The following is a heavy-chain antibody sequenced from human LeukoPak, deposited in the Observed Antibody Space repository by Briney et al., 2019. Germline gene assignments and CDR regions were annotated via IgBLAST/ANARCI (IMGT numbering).Heavy chain of an antibody. Sequence: GASVKVSCKASGGTFSSYAISWVRQAPGQGLEWMGRIIPILGIANYAQKFQGRVTITADKSTSTAYMELSSLRSEDTAVYYCARDKVSYYYYYMDVWGKGTTVTVSS. CDR1: GGTFSSYA. V-gene: IGHV1-69*04. D-gene: IGHD4-11*01. J-gene: IGHJ6*03. CDR3: ARDKVSYYYYYMDV. CDR2: IIPILGIA.